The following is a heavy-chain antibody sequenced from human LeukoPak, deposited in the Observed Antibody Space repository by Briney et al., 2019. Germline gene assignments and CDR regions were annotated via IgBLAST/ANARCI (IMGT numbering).Heavy chain of an antibody. CDR2: IYCSGST. V-gene: IGHV4-31*03. CDR1: GGSISSGGYY. Sequence: SQTLSLTCTVSGGSISSGGYYWSWIRQHPGKGLEWIGYIYCSGSTYYNPSLKSRVTISVDTSKNQFSLKLSSVTAADTAVYYCARYPGDPMVRGVMNYFDYWGQGTLVTVSS. CDR3: ARYPGDPMVRGVMNYFDY. D-gene: IGHD3-10*01. J-gene: IGHJ4*02.